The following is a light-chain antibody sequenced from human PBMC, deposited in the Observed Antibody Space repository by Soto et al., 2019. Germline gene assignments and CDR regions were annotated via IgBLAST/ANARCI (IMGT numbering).Light chain of an antibody. CDR3: MLYMGGGLVV. Sequence: QAVVTQEPSVSVSPGGTVTLTCGLTSGSVSTTYYPSWYQQTPGQAPRTLIYSTNIRSSGVPDRFSGSILGNKAALTITGAQADDESDYHCMLYMGGGLVVFGGGTKLTVL. V-gene: IGLV8-61*01. J-gene: IGLJ2*01. CDR1: SGSVSTTYY. CDR2: STN.